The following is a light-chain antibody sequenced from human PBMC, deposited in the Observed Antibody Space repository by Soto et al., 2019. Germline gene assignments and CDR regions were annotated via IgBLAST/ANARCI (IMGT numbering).Light chain of an antibody. CDR3: CSYAGSDTLV. CDR2: DVS. CDR1: SSDVGLYKF. V-gene: IGLV2-11*01. Sequence: QSALTQPRSVSGSPGQSVTISCTGTSSDVGLYKFVSWYQQHPGKAPKLMISDVSKRPSGVPDRFSGSKSGNTASLTISGLQAEDEADYFCCSYAGSDTLVFGGGTKVTVL. J-gene: IGLJ2*01.